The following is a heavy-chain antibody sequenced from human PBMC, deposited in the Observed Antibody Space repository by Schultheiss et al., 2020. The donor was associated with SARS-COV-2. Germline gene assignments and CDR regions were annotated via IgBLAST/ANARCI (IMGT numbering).Heavy chain of an antibody. CDR2: IYYSGST. CDR1: GGSISSYY. Sequence: SETLSLTCTVSGGSISSYYWSWLRQPPGKGLEWIGYIYYSGSTNYNPSLKSRVTISVDTSKNQFSLKLSSVTAADTAVYYCARGIVGATSLDWGQGTLVTVSS. V-gene: IGHV4-59*08. D-gene: IGHD1-26*01. J-gene: IGHJ4*02. CDR3: ARGIVGATSLD.